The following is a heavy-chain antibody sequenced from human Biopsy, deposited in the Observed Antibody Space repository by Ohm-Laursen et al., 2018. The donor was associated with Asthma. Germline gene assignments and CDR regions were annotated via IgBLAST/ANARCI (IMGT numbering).Heavy chain of an antibody. CDR1: GYSLTDFS. D-gene: IGHD4-17*01. V-gene: IGHV1-24*01. Sequence: APVKVSCKVSGYSLTDFSMHWVRQAPGQGLEWMGGHDHEEGGTVNARRFQGRVTMTEDTSTDTAYMELSSLSSDDTAVYYCASDFPKDYVRYNFQFWGQGTLVTVSS. CDR3: ASDFPKDYVRYNFQF. CDR2: HDHEEGGT. J-gene: IGHJ4*02.